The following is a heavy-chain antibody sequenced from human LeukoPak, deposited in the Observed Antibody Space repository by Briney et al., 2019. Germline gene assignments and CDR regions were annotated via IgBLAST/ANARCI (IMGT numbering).Heavy chain of an antibody. J-gene: IGHJ3*02. CDR2: IYPADSET. CDR3: ARSGHGVFDI. Sequence: GESLKISCKGSGYSFTTYWIGWVRQMPGKGLEWMGIIYPADSETRLSPSFQGQVTISADKSLSTAYLQWSSLKASDTAIYYCARSGHGVFDIWGQGTMVTVSA. CDR1: GYSFTTYW. D-gene: IGHD2-8*01. V-gene: IGHV5-51*01.